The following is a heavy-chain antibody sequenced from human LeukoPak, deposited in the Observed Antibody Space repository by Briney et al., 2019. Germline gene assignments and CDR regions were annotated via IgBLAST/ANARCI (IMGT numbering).Heavy chain of an antibody. CDR2: INQDGSAK. V-gene: IGHV3-7*01. CDR3: AREVVLSTSAWFEY. CDR1: GFPLSSHW. Sequence: PWGSLRLSCVASGFPLSSHWMSWVRQAPGKGLEWVANINQDGSAKYFVDSVKGRFTISRDNAKNSMYLQMNSLRAEDTAVYYCAREVVLSTSAWFEYWGQGTLVTVSS. D-gene: IGHD3-22*01. J-gene: IGHJ4*02.